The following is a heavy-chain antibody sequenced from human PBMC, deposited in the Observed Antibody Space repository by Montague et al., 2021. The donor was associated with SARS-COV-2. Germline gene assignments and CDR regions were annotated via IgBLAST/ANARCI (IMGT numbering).Heavy chain of an antibody. CDR3: ARAYCGGDCYFYWYFDL. V-gene: IGHV6-1*01. D-gene: IGHD2-21*02. J-gene: IGHJ2*01. Sequence: CAISGDSVVELRRRSEEHTPALQSPPKLVCRPQHRKKWYNDYAVSVKSRVIINPDTSNNRISLQLNSVTPEDTAVYYCARAYCGGDCYFYWYFDLWGRGTLVTVSS. CDR1: GDSVVELRRR. CDR2: PQHRKKWYN.